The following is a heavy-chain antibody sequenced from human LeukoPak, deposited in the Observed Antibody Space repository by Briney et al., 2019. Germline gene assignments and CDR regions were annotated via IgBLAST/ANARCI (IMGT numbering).Heavy chain of an antibody. D-gene: IGHD6-19*01. Sequence: PSETLSLTCTVSGGAIGSYYWSWIRQSPGRGLEWIGYISYSGITKYNPSLKSRLTISLDTSKRQFSLKLSSVTAADTAVYYCATSSGWYENAFDYWGQGTLVTVSS. CDR1: GGAIGSYY. J-gene: IGHJ4*02. CDR3: ATSSGWYENAFDY. CDR2: ISYSGIT. V-gene: IGHV4-59*01.